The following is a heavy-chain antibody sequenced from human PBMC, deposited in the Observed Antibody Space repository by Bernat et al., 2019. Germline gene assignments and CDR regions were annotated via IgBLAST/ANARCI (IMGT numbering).Heavy chain of an antibody. CDR2: ISYDGSNK. Sequence: VQLVESGGGVVQPGRSLRLSCAASGFTFSSYGMHWVRQAPGKGLEWVAVISYDGSNKYYADSVKGRFTISRDNSKNTLYLQMNSLRAEDTAVYYCAKAAAGRYYYYYYGMDVWGQGTTVTVSS. V-gene: IGHV3-30*18. CDR1: GFTFSSYG. CDR3: AKAAAGRYYYYYYGMDV. D-gene: IGHD6-13*01. J-gene: IGHJ6*02.